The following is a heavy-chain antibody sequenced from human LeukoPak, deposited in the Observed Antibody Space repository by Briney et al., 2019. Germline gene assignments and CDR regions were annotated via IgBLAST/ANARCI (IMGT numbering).Heavy chain of an antibody. CDR1: GYSFTSYY. CDR3: ARTEGTDCSGGSCYFRY. J-gene: IGHJ4*02. Sequence: ASVKVSCKASGYSFTSYYMHWVRQTPGQGLERMGIIKPSGGSTSYAQKFQGRDTMTRDTSTRTVYIELSSLRSEDTAVYYCARTEGTDCSGGSCYFRYWGQGTLVTVSS. D-gene: IGHD2-15*01. CDR2: IKPSGGST. V-gene: IGHV1-46*01.